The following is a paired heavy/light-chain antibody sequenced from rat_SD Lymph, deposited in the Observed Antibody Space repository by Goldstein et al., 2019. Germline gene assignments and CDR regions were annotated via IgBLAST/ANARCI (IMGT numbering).Heavy chain of an antibody. CDR2: ITNTGGST. J-gene: IGHJ2*01. D-gene: IGHD1-8*01. CDR3: TRRGNYRGFDY. V-gene: IGHV5-31*01. Sequence: EVQLVESGGGLVQPGRSLKLSCVASGFTFNNYWMTWIRQAPGKGLEWVASITNTGGSTYYPDSVKGRFTISRDNAKSTLYLQMNSLRSEDTATYYCTRRGNYRGFDYWGQGVMVTVSS. CDR1: GFTFNNYW.
Light chain of an antibody. CDR3: QQHHDYPPLT. Sequence: DIQMTQSPASLSASLGETVTIECLASEDIYSNLAWYQQKPGKSPQLLIYDASSLQDGVPSRFSGSESGTQYSLEINSLQSEDAATYFCQQHHDYPPLTFGSGTKLEIK. CDR2: DAS. V-gene: IGKV12S39*01. CDR1: EDIYSN. J-gene: IGKJ5*01.